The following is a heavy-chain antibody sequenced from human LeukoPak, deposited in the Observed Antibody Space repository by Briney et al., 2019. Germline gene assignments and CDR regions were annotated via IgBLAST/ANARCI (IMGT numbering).Heavy chain of an antibody. D-gene: IGHD6-19*01. CDR1: GGSISSHF. V-gene: IGHV4-59*11. CDR2: IHYSGST. J-gene: IGHJ4*02. CDR3: ARGNSGWFDY. Sequence: SESLSLTCTVSGGSISSHFWTWIRQPPGKGLEWIGYIHYSGSTNYNPSLKSRVTISVDTSKNQFSLKLSSVTAADTAVYYCARGNSGWFDYWGQGTLVTVSS.